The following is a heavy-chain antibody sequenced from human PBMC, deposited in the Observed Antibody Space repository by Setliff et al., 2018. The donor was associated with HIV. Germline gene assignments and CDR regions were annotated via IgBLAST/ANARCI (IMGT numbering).Heavy chain of an antibody. CDR3: AISEGQWLRPAGALCDY. CDR2: INPTGGSSIT. Sequence: ASVKVSCKASGYSFTSYFMHWVRQAPGQGLEWMGIINPTGGSSITSYAQKFQGRVTMTSATSTSTVYMELSSLRSGDTAVYYCAISEGQWLRPAGALCDYWGQGTLVTVSS. CDR1: GYSFTSYF. V-gene: IGHV1-46*01. J-gene: IGHJ4*02. D-gene: IGHD5-12*01.